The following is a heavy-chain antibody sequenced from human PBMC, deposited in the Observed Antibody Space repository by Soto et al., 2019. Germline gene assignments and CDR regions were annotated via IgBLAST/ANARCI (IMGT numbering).Heavy chain of an antibody. V-gene: IGHV4-31*03. CDR2: IYYSGST. CDR1: GGSISSGGYY. D-gene: IGHD3-16*02. J-gene: IGHJ4*02. CDR3: ASISSWGLHLGELSFPRSPGRIQNDY. Sequence: SETLSLTCTVSGGSISSGGYYWSWIRQHPGKGLEWIGYIYYSGSTYYNPSLKSRVTISVDTSKNQFSLKLSSVTAADTAVYYCASISSWGLHLGELSFPRSPGRIQNDYWGQGTLVTV.